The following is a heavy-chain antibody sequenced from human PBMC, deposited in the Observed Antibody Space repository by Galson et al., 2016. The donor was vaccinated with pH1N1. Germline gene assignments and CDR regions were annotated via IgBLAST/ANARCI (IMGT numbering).Heavy chain of an antibody. V-gene: IGHV7-4-1*02. CDR1: GYIFTTYF. CDR2: INTNTGNP. CDR3: VRSTGDDPFDI. D-gene: IGHD1-1*01. J-gene: IGHJ3*02. Sequence: SVKVSCKASGYIFTTYFINWVRQAPGQGLEWMGWINTNTGNPTYAQNFTGRLVLSLDTSVNTVCLQLSSLRADDTAADYCVRSTGDDPFDIWGQGTMVTVSS.